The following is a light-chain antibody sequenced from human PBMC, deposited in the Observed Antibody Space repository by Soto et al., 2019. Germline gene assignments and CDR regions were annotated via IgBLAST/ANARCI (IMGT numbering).Light chain of an antibody. CDR1: QSISAN. V-gene: IGKV3D-15*01. J-gene: IGKJ4*01. CDR3: QQYGYLVT. CDR2: GAS. Sequence: EIGMTQSPATLSVSPGDRATLSCRASQSISANLAWYQQKPGQTPRLLIYGASSRATGIPDRFSGSGSGTDFTLTISRLEPEDFAMYYCQQYGYLVTFGGGTKVDIK.